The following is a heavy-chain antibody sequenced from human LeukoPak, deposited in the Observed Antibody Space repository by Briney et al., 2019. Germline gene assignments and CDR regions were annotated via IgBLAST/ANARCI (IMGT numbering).Heavy chain of an antibody. V-gene: IGHV3-21*01. CDR1: GFTFSSYS. D-gene: IGHD1-26*01. Sequence: GGSLRLSCAASGFTFSSYSMNWVRQAPGKGLEWVSSISSSSSYIYYADSVKGRFTISRDNAKNSLYLQMNSLRAEDTAVYYCARVAYSGSRGYLFDYWGQGTLVTVSS. CDR3: ARVAYSGSRGYLFDY. CDR2: ISSSSSYI. J-gene: IGHJ4*02.